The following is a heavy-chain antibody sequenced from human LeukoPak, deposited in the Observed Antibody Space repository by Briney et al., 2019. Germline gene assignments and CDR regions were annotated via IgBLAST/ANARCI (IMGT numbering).Heavy chain of an antibody. CDR2: INHSGST. D-gene: IGHD6-13*01. J-gene: IGHJ4*02. V-gene: IGHV4-34*01. Sequence: SETLSLTCAVYGGSFSGYYWSWIRQPPGKGLEWMGEINHSGSTNYNPSLKSRVTISVDTSKNQFSLKLSSVTAADTAVYYCAREGEYSSSWYGLFDYWGQGTLVTVSS. CDR3: AREGEYSSSWYGLFDY. CDR1: GGSFSGYY.